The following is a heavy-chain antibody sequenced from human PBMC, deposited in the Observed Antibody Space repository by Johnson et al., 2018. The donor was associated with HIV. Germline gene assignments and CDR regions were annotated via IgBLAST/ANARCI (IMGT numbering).Heavy chain of an antibody. CDR1: GFTVSSNS. J-gene: IGHJ3*02. V-gene: IGHV3-30-3*01. CDR2: ISYDGSNK. CDR3: ARIVGAHTFDI. D-gene: IGHD1-26*01. Sequence: QVQLVESGGGLVQSGGSLRLSCVASGFTVSSNSMHWVRQAPGKGLEWVAVISYDGSNKYYADSVKGRFTISRDNSKNTLYLQMNSLRAEDTAVYYCARIVGAHTFDIWGQGTMVTVSS.